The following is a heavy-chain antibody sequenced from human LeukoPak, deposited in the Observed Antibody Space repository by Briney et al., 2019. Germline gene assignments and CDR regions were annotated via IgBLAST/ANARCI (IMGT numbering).Heavy chain of an antibody. CDR1: GYSFTTYW. J-gene: IGHJ6*02. CDR3: ARPMVTTSYYYYYYGMDV. CDR2: IYPGDSDT. Sequence: GASLQISCKSSGYSFTTYWIGWVRQLPGKGLEWMGIIYPGDSDTRYSPSFQGQVTMSADKSINTAYLQWSNLKASDTAMYYCARPMVTTSYYYYYYGMDVWGQGTTVTVSS. V-gene: IGHV5-51*01. D-gene: IGHD4/OR15-4a*01.